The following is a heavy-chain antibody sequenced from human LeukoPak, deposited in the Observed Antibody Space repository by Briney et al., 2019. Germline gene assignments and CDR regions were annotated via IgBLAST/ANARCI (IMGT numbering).Heavy chain of an antibody. CDR1: GGSISSYY. J-gene: IGHJ4*02. V-gene: IGHV4-59*01. Sequence: SETLSLTCTVSGGSISSYYWSWIRQPPGKGLGWIGYIYYSGSTNYNPSLKSRVTISVDTSKNQFSLKLSSVTAADTAVYYCARQYSGYDGLDYWGQGTLVTVSS. D-gene: IGHD5-12*01. CDR3: ARQYSGYDGLDY. CDR2: IYYSGST.